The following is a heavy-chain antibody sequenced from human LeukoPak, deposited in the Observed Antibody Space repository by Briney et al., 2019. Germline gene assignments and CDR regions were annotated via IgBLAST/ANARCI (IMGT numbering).Heavy chain of an antibody. CDR3: ARGRYSDSWYDYFDY. D-gene: IGHD6-13*01. CDR2: ISSGGSHP. V-gene: IGHV3-48*03. CDR1: GFTFSSYD. Sequence: GGSLRLSCAASGFTFSSYDMSWVRQAPGKGLEWLSYISSGGSHPSYADSVKGRFTISRDNTKNSLYLQMNSLRDEDTAVYYCARGRYSDSWYDYFDYWGQGALVTVSS. J-gene: IGHJ4*02.